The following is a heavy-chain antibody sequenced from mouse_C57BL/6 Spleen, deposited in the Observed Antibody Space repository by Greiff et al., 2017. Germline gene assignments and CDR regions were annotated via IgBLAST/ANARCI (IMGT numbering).Heavy chain of an antibody. CDR2: IDPETGGT. J-gene: IGHJ4*01. Sequence: QVQLQQSGAELVRPGASVTLSCKASGYTFTDYEMHWVKQTPVHGLEWIGAIDPETGGTAYNQKFKGKAILTADKSSSTAYMELRSLTSEDSAGYYCTYGMDYWGQGTSVTVSS. CDR3: TYGMDY. CDR1: GYTFTDYE. V-gene: IGHV1-15*01.